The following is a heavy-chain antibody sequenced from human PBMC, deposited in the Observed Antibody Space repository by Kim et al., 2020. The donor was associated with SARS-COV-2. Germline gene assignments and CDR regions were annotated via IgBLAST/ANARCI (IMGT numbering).Heavy chain of an antibody. CDR3: ATGHTYYDFWSGYYDY. J-gene: IGHJ4*02. V-gene: IGHV1-24*01. D-gene: IGHD3-3*01. CDR1: GYTLTELS. Sequence: ASVKVSCKVSGYTLTELSMHWVRQAPGKGLEWMGGFDPEDGETIYAQKFQGRVTMTEDTSTDTAYMELSSLRSEDTAVYYCATGHTYYDFWSGYYDYWGQRTLVTVSS. CDR2: FDPEDGET.